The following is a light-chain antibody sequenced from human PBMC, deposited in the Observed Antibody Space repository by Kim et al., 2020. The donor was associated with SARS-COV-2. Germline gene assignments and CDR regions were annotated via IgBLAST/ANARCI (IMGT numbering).Light chain of an antibody. CDR1: SLRNYY. Sequence: AWGQTVRHTCQGDSLRNYYASGYQRRPGQAPVLVLYGKYNRPSGIPDRFSGSASGNTASLTITGAQAEDEADYYCNSRDSSGDHVVFGGGTKLTVL. CDR3: NSRDSSGDHVV. CDR2: GKY. V-gene: IGLV3-19*01. J-gene: IGLJ3*02.